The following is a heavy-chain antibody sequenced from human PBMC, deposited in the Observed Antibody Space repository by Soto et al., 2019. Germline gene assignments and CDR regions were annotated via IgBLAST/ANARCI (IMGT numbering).Heavy chain of an antibody. CDR1: GGSISSSNW. J-gene: IGHJ4*02. CDR2: IYHSGST. V-gene: IGHV4-4*02. Sequence: SETLSLTCAVSGGSISSSNWWSWVRQPPGKGLEWIGEIYHSGSTNYNPSLKSRVTISVDKSKNQFSLKLSSVTAADTAVYYCARDGPDDSSGYYYFDYWGQGTLVTVSS. D-gene: IGHD3-22*01. CDR3: ARDGPDDSSGYYYFDY.